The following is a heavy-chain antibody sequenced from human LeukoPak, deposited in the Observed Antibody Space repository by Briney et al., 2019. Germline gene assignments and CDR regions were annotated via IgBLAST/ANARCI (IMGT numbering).Heavy chain of an antibody. J-gene: IGHJ4*02. CDR3: AKVRYDSSGYQSPYFDY. V-gene: IGHV3-23*01. CDR1: GFTFSSYA. CDR2: FSGSGGST. Sequence: GGSLRLSCAASGFTFSSYAMSWVRQAPGKGLEWVSAFSGSGGSTYYADSVKGRFTISRDNSRNTLYLQMNSLRAEDTAVYYCAKVRYDSSGYQSPYFDYWGQGTLVTVSS. D-gene: IGHD3-22*01.